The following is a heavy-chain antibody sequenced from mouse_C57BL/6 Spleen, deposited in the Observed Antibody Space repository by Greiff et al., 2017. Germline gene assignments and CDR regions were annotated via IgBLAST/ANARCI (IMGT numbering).Heavy chain of an antibody. Sequence: VQGVESGPELVKPGASVKISCKASGYAFSSSWMNWVKQRPGKGLEWIGRIYPGDGDTNYNGKFKGKATLTADKSSSTAYMQLSSLTSEDSAVYFCARRGWSYAMDYWGQGTPVTVSS. D-gene: IGHD2-3*01. V-gene: IGHV1-82*01. CDR2: IYPGDGDT. J-gene: IGHJ4*01. CDR3: ARRGWSYAMDY. CDR1: GYAFSSSW.